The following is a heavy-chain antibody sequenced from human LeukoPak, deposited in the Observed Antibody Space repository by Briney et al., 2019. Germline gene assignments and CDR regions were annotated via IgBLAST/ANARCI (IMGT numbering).Heavy chain of an antibody. D-gene: IGHD5-12*01. Sequence: GESLEISCKGSGYRFNAYWIAWGRQMPGKGLEGMGIIYPDDSDTRYSPSFQGQVTISADKSISTAYLQSSSLKASDTDIYYCARQITDQSSGYDSIDYWGQGTLVTVSS. V-gene: IGHV5-51*01. J-gene: IGHJ4*02. CDR2: IYPDDSDT. CDR3: ARQITDQSSGYDSIDY. CDR1: GYRFNAYW.